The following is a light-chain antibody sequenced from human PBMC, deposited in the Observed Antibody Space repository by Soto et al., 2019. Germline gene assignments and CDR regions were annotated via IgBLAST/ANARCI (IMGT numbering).Light chain of an antibody. V-gene: IGLV2-8*01. CDR2: EVN. CDR3: SSYAGRNIVL. Sequence: QSVLTQPPSASGSPGQSVTIACTGTSSDVGGYKYVSWYQQHPGKAPKLMIYEVNKRPSGVPDRFSGSKSGHTASLTVSGLQADDEADYFCSSYAGRNIVLFGGGTKLIVL. J-gene: IGLJ2*01. CDR1: SSDVGGYKY.